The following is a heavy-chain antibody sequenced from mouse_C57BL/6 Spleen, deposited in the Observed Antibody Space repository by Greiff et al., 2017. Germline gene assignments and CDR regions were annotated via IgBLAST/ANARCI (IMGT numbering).Heavy chain of an antibody. V-gene: IGHV1-42*01. J-gene: IGHJ2*01. Sequence: VQLQQSGPELVKPGASVKISCKASGYSFTGYYMNWVKQSPEKSLEWIGEINPSTGGTTYNQKFKAKATLTVDKSSSTAYMQLTSLTSEDSAVYYCARRAVEGTGFDYWGQGTTLTVSS. CDR3: ARRAVEGTGFDY. D-gene: IGHD1-1*01. CDR2: INPSTGGT. CDR1: GYSFTGYY.